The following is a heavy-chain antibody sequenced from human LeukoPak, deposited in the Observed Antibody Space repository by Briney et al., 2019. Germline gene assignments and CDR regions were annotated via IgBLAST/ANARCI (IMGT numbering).Heavy chain of an antibody. J-gene: IGHJ4*02. CDR2: IERDGSET. V-gene: IGHV3-7*01. D-gene: IGHD3-10*01. Sequence: GGSLRLSCAGSGVSFSSHWMSWVRQAPGKGLEWVANIERDGSETYYVDSVKGRFTISRDNAKNSLYLQMSSLRAEDTAVYYCARERGSGSLDWGQGTLVTVSS. CDR3: ARERGSGSLD. CDR1: GVSFSSHW.